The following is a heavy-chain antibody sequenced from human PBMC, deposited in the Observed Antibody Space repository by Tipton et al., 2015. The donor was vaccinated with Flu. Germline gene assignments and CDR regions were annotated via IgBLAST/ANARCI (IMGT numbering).Heavy chain of an antibody. V-gene: IGHV4-39*07. CDR3: ARERALGNVFPPGNGFDN. CDR1: GDSLSNNMYY. J-gene: IGHJ3*02. D-gene: IGHD1-26*01. CDR2: IYYIGSD. Sequence: TLSLTCSVSGDSLSNNMYYWAWIRQLPGKGLEWVGSIYYIGSDYYNPSLRSRASMSVDRSKNQFSLQLKSVTAADTAVYFCARERALGNVFPPGNGFDNWGLGSMVTVSS.